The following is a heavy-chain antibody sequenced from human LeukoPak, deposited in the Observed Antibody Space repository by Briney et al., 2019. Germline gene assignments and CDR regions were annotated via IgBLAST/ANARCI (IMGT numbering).Heavy chain of an antibody. Sequence: SQTLSLTCTVSGGSISSGGYYWSWIRQHPGKGLEWIGYIYYSGSTYYNPSLKSRVTISVDTSKNQFSLKLSSVTAADTAVYYCARAPDIVVVPAVIEGNYFDYWGQGTLVTVSS. CDR1: GGSISSGGYY. D-gene: IGHD2-2*01. J-gene: IGHJ4*02. CDR2: IYYSGST. V-gene: IGHV4-31*03. CDR3: ARAPDIVVVPAVIEGNYFDY.